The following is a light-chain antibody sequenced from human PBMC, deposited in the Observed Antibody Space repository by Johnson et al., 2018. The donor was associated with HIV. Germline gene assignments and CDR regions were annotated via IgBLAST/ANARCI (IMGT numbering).Light chain of an antibody. CDR2: TM. V-gene: IGLV1-51*01. Sequence: QSVLTQPPSVSAAPGQKVTISFSGSNSNIEEPPNSSFMTMIRPSEIPDRFSGSKSGTSATLGITGLQTGDEADYYCVTWDNSLSAYVFGTGTTVTVL. J-gene: IGLJ1*01. CDR1: NSNI. CDR3: VTWDNSLSAYV.